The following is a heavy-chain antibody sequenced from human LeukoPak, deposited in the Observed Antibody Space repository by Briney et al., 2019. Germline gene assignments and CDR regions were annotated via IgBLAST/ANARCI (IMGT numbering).Heavy chain of an antibody. CDR1: GYSFTSYW. V-gene: IGHV5-51*01. CDR3: ASHSGSGRNYYGMDV. D-gene: IGHD3-10*01. Sequence: GESLKISCKGSGYSFTSYWIGWVRQMPGKGLEWMGIIYPGDSDTRYSPSFQGQVTISADKSISTAYLQWSSLKASDTAMYYCASHSGSGRNYYGMDVWGQGTTVTVSS. J-gene: IGHJ6*02. CDR2: IYPGDSDT.